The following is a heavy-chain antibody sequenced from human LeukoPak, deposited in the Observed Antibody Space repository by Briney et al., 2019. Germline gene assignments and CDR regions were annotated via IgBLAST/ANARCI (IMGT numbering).Heavy chain of an antibody. CDR1: GGSISSGGYS. Sequence: SQTLSLTCAVSGGSISSGGYSWSWIRQPPGKGLEWIGYICHSGSTYYNPSLKSRVTISVDRSKNQFSLKLSSVTAADTAVYYCARGGDSIRDFDYWGQGTLVTVSS. J-gene: IGHJ4*02. CDR3: ARGGDSIRDFDY. D-gene: IGHD3-10*01. CDR2: ICHSGST. V-gene: IGHV4-30-2*01.